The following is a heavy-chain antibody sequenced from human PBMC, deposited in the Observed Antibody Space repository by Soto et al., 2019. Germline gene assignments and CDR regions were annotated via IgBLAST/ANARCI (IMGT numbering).Heavy chain of an antibody. CDR2: IYYSGST. J-gene: IGHJ4*02. Sequence: SETLSLTCTVSGGSISSSTYYWGWIRQPPGKGLERIGSIYYSGSTYYNPSLKSRVTISVDTSKNQFSLKLSSVTAADTAVYYCARREYSYGTIDYWGQGTLVTVSS. CDR1: GGSISSSTYY. D-gene: IGHD5-18*01. V-gene: IGHV4-39*01. CDR3: ARREYSYGTIDY.